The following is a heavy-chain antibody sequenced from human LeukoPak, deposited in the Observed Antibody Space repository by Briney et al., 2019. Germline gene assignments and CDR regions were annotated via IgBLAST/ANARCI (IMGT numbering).Heavy chain of an antibody. Sequence: GGSLRLSCAASGFTFGSYAMSWVRQAPGKGLEWVSAISGSGGSTYYADSVKGRFTISRDNSKNTLYLQMNSLRAEDTAVYYCAKDFPPLLGLDAAYYDILTGYYIPWGQGTLVTVSS. CDR3: AKDFPPLLGLDAAYYDILTGYYIP. D-gene: IGHD3-9*01. J-gene: IGHJ5*02. CDR2: ISGSGGST. CDR1: GFTFGSYA. V-gene: IGHV3-23*01.